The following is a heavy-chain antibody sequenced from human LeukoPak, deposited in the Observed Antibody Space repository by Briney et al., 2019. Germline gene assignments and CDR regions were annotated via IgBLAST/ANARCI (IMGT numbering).Heavy chain of an antibody. Sequence: ASVKVSCKASGYTFTGYYMHWVRQAPGQGLEWMGWINPNSGGTNYAQKFQGRVTMTRDTSISTAYMELSRLRSDDTAVYYCARQTLSITMIVVAHFDYWGQGTLVTVS. CDR3: ARQTLSITMIVVAHFDY. V-gene: IGHV1-2*02. J-gene: IGHJ4*02. CDR2: INPNSGGT. CDR1: GYTFTGYY. D-gene: IGHD3-22*01.